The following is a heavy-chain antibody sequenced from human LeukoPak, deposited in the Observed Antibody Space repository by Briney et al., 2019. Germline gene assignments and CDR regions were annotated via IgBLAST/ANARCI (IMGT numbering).Heavy chain of an antibody. Sequence: ASVKVSCKASGYTFTSYGISWVRQAPGQGLEWMGWISAYNGNTNYAQKLQGRVTMTTDTSTSTACMELRSLRSDDTAVYYCARSWVTIFGVVIRALYFDYWGQGTLVTVSS. CDR3: ARSWVTIFGVVIRALYFDY. V-gene: IGHV1-18*01. D-gene: IGHD3-3*01. CDR2: ISAYNGNT. CDR1: GYTFTSYG. J-gene: IGHJ4*02.